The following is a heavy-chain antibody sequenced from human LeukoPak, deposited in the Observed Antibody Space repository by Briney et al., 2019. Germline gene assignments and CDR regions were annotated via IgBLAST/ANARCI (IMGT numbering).Heavy chain of an antibody. D-gene: IGHD2-2*01. Sequence: GGSLRLSCAASGFTFSSYWMHWVRQAPGKGLVWVSRINTDGSSTSYADSVKGRFTISRDNSKNTLYLQMNSLRAEDTAVYYCAREVCGSTSCYSNYMDVWGKGTTVTVSS. CDR2: INTDGSST. CDR1: GFTFSSYW. J-gene: IGHJ6*03. CDR3: AREVCGSTSCYSNYMDV. V-gene: IGHV3-74*01.